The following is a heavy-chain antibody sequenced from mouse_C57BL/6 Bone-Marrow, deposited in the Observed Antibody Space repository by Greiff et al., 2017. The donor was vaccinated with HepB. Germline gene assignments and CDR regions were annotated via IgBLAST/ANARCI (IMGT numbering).Heavy chain of an antibody. J-gene: IGHJ1*03. V-gene: IGHV5-9-1*02. D-gene: IGHD1-1*01. CDR3: TRFTTVVAKDWYFDV. Sequence: EVMLVESGEGLVKPGGSLKLSCAASGFTFSSYAMSWVRQTPEKRLEWVAYISSGGEYIYYADTVKGRFTISRDNARNTLYLQMSSLKSEDTAMYYCTRFTTVVAKDWYFDVWGTGTTVTVSS. CDR2: ISSGGEYI. CDR1: GFTFSSYA.